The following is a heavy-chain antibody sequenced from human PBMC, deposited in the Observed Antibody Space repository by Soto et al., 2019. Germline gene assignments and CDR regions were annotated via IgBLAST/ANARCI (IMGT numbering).Heavy chain of an antibody. V-gene: IGHV3-30*14. J-gene: IGHJ3*02. D-gene: IGHD6-19*01. CDR2: ISYDGSNK. CDR3: ERDLVVAVAGHDAFDI. CDR1: GFTFSSYA. Sequence: HPGGSLRLSCAASGFTFSSYAMHWVRQAPGRGLEWVAVISYDGSNKYYADSVKGRFTISRDNSKTTLYLQMNSLRAEATAVYYCERDLVVAVAGHDAFDIWGQGTMVTVSS.